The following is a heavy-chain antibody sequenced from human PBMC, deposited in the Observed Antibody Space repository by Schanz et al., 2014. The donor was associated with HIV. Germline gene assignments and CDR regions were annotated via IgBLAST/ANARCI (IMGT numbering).Heavy chain of an antibody. CDR3: AREGRSGGLYGDYPGY. CDR2: INSNEVPT. CDR1: GFSFDNFG. V-gene: IGHV3-74*02. D-gene: IGHD3-10*01. Sequence: VQLVESGGGVVQPRRSLRLSCAASGFSFDNFGMHWVRTSPFPFLSWVSRINSNEVPTDYADSVKGRFTISRDNAKXALXLXXXXXXXXXXXXXYCAREGRSGGLYGDYPGYWGQG. J-gene: IGHJ4*02.